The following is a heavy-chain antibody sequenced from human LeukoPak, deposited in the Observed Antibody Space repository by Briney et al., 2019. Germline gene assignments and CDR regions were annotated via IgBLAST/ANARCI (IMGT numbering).Heavy chain of an antibody. D-gene: IGHD3-3*01. CDR2: ISWNSGNK. V-gene: IGHV3-9*01. Sequence: GGSLRLSCAASGFIFNDYAMHWVRQPPGKGLEWVSTISWNSGNKLYTDSVKGRFTISRDNAENSLYLQMSSLRPEDTALYYCAKDMDFWSGSDYWGQGTLVTVSS. CDR1: GFIFNDYA. J-gene: IGHJ4*02. CDR3: AKDMDFWSGSDY.